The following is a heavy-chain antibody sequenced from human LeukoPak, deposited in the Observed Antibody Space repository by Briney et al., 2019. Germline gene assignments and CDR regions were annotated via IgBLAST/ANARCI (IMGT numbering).Heavy chain of an antibody. J-gene: IGHJ4*02. CDR3: ARLETPVPDKYYFDY. CDR1: GGSISSYY. Sequence: SETLSLTCTVSGGSISSYYWSWIRQPPGKGLEWIGYIYYSGSTNYNPSLKSRVTISVDTSKNQFSLKLSSVTAADTAVYYRARLETPVPDKYYFDYWGQGTLVTVSS. D-gene: IGHD1-14*01. V-gene: IGHV4-59*08. CDR2: IYYSGST.